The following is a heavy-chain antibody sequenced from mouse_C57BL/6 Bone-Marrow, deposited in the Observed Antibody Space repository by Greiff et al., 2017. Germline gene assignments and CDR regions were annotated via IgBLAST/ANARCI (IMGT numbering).Heavy chain of an antibody. CDR3: AKNYGRSYYFDY. Sequence: QVQLQQSGAELVRPGTSVKVSCKASGYAFTNYLIEWVKQRPGQGLEWIGVINPGSGGTNYNEKFKGKATLTADKSSSTAYMQLSSLTSEDSAVYFCAKNYGRSYYFDYWGQGTTLTVSS. CDR1: GYAFTNYL. D-gene: IGHD1-1*01. J-gene: IGHJ2*01. CDR2: INPGSGGT. V-gene: IGHV1-54*01.